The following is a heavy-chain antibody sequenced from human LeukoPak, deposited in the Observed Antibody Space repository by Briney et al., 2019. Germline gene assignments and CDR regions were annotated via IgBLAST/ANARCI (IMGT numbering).Heavy chain of an antibody. Sequence: ASVKVSCKASGYTFTSYYMHWVRQAPGQGLEWMGIINPSGGSTSYAQKFQGRVTMTRDTSTSTVYMELSSQRSDDTAVYYCARAVVGATRGIDYWGQGTLVTVSS. D-gene: IGHD1-26*01. CDR2: INPSGGST. CDR1: GYTFTSYY. J-gene: IGHJ4*02. V-gene: IGHV1-46*01. CDR3: ARAVVGATRGIDY.